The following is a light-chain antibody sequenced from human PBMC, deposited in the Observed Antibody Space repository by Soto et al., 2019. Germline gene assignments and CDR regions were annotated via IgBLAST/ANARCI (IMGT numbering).Light chain of an antibody. CDR1: QSIGYY. CDR3: QQRGNWPPSWT. J-gene: IGKJ1*01. CDR2: DAS. Sequence: EIVLTQSPATLSLSLGERATISCRASQSIGYYLAWYQEKPGQAPRLLIYDASIRATGIPARFSGSWSGTDFTLTITGLEPEDSAVYYCQQRGNWPPSWTFGQGTKVDIK. V-gene: IGKV3-11*01.